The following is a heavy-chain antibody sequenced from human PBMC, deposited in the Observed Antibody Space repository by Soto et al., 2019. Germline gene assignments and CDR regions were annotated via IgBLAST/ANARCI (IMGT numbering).Heavy chain of an antibody. CDR2: IYQSGST. D-gene: IGHD3-10*01. J-gene: IGHJ5*01. Sequence: QVQLQESGPGLVKPSGTLSLTCAVSGGSMSSSNWWSWVRQPPGKGLEWIGEIYQSGSTNYDSSLKSRXXIXVXXSKNQFSLKLNSVTAADTAVYYCARYYVSGSYFDSWGQGTLVTVSS. CDR3: ARYYVSGSYFDS. V-gene: IGHV4-4*02. CDR1: GGSMSSSNW.